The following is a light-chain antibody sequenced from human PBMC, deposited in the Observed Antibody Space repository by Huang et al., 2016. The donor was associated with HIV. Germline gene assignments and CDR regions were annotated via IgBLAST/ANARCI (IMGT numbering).Light chain of an antibody. CDR3: MQSLQTPPYT. J-gene: IGKJ2*01. CDR2: LGS. Sequence: DIVMTQSPLSLPVTPGEPASISCRSNQSLLHSNGYNCLDWYLQKPGQSPRLLCYLGSNRASGVPDRFSGSGSGTDFTLKISTVEAEDVGIYYCMQSLQTPPYTFGQGTKLEIK. CDR1: QSLLHSNGYNC. V-gene: IGKV2-28*01.